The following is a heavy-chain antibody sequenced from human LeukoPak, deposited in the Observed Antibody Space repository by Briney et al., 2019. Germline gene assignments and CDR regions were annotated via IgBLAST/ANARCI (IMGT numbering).Heavy chain of an antibody. CDR2: ISSDGRET. Sequence: TGGSLRLSCAASGFTFNSHWMHWVRQAPGKGLVWLSRISSDGRETRYADSVKGRFTISRDSAKNTLYLQVNSLRAEDTAVYYCAKATYYYDSSGYYYGDYYYYMDVWGKGTTVTVSS. D-gene: IGHD3-22*01. CDR3: AKATYYYDSSGYYYGDYYYYMDV. J-gene: IGHJ6*03. CDR1: GFTFNSHW. V-gene: IGHV3-74*01.